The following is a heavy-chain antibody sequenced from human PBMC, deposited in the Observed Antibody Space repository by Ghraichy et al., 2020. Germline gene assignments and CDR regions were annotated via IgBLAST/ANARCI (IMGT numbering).Heavy chain of an antibody. Sequence: SETLSLTCTVSGGSISSGGYYWSWIRQHPGKGLEWIGYIYYSGSTYYNPSLKSRVTISVDTSKNQFSLKLSSVTAADTAVYYCARGNEGDSSSPFDYWGQGTLVTVSS. CDR3: ARGNEGDSSSPFDY. CDR1: GGSISSGGYY. J-gene: IGHJ4*02. CDR2: IYYSGST. D-gene: IGHD6-6*01. V-gene: IGHV4-31*03.